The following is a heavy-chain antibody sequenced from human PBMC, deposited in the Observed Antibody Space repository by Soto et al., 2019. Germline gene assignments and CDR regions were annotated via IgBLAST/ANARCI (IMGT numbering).Heavy chain of an antibody. D-gene: IGHD1-20*01. CDR1: GGSINSSYW. CDR2: ISHGGST. V-gene: IGHV4-4*02. Sequence: QVQLQESGPGLVKPSETLSLTCVVSGGSINSSYWWNWVRQPPGKGLEWIGEISHGGSTNLNPSLTSRATISVDKSKNHLSLKLDSVTAADTAVYYCAREVSGIQAFDYWGQGTLVTVSS. CDR3: AREVSGIQAFDY. J-gene: IGHJ4*02.